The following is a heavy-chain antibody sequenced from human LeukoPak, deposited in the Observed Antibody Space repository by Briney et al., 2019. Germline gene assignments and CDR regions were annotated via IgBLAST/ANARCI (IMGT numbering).Heavy chain of an antibody. D-gene: IGHD3-22*01. Sequence: ASVTVSCKASGYTFTGYYMHWVRQAPGQGLEWMGRINPNSGGTNYAQTFQGRVTMTRDTSISTAYMEMSRLRSDDTAVYYCARIGYYDTDYWGQGTLVTVSS. CDR2: INPNSGGT. V-gene: IGHV1-2*06. J-gene: IGHJ4*02. CDR1: GYTFTGYY. CDR3: ARIGYYDTDY.